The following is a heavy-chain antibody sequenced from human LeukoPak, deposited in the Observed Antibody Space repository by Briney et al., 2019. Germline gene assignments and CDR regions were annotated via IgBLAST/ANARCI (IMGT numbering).Heavy chain of an antibody. CDR1: GFSLSSYA. J-gene: IGHJ4*02. D-gene: IGHD3-10*01. Sequence: GGSLRLSCAASGFSLSSYAMHGGRQAPGKGLEGVAFMRHDGSKKYYAHSGQDRFIISRDNSKNTLYLQMNALRTEDTAVYFCAKGTGSGSFLVDYWGQGTLVTVSS. CDR2: MRHDGSKK. CDR3: AKGTGSGSFLVDY. V-gene: IGHV3-30*02.